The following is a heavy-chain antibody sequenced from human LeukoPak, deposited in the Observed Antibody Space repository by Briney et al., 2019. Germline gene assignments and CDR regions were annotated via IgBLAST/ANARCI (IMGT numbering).Heavy chain of an antibody. Sequence: ASVKVSCMASGGTFSSYAISWVRQAPGQGLEWMGGIIPIFGTANYAQKFQGRVTITTDESTSTAYMELSSLRSEDTAVYYCARDSVVRPYAGGDSSSYRYYYYYYMDVWGKGTTVTVSS. J-gene: IGHJ6*03. D-gene: IGHD6-6*01. V-gene: IGHV1-69*05. CDR1: GGTFSSYA. CDR3: ARDSVVRPYAGGDSSSYRYYYYYYMDV. CDR2: IIPIFGTA.